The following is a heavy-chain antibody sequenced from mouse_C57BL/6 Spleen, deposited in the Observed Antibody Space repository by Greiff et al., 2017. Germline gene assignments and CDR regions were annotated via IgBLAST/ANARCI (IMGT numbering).Heavy chain of an antibody. Sequence: VQLQQPGAELVRPGTSVKLSCKASGYTFTSYWMHWVKQRPGQGLEWIGVIDPSDSYTNYNQKFKGKATLTVDTSSSTAYMQLSSLTSEDSAVYYCARGTTVVAKDAMDYWGQGTSVTVSS. CDR2: IDPSDSYT. CDR3: ARGTTVVAKDAMDY. J-gene: IGHJ4*01. D-gene: IGHD1-1*01. V-gene: IGHV1-59*01. CDR1: GYTFTSYW.